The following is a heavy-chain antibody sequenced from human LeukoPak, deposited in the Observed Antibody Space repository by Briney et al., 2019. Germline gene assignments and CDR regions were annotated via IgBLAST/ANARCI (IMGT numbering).Heavy chain of an antibody. J-gene: IGHJ6*03. V-gene: IGHV4-59*01. CDR2: IYYSGST. D-gene: IGHD6-13*01. CDR1: GVSISNYY. CDR3: ARIRRQSLVRTVDYKYYMDV. Sequence: SETLSLTCTVSGVSISNYYWSWIRQPPGKGLEWIGYIYYSGSTNYNPSLKSRVTISVDTSKNQFSLKVSSVTAADTAVYYCARIRRQSLVRTVDYKYYMDVWGKGTTVTISS.